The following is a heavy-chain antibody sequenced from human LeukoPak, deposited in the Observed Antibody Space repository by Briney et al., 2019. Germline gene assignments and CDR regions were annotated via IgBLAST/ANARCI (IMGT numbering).Heavy chain of an antibody. CDR2: ISGSGGST. Sequence: GGSLRLSCAASGSTFSSYAMSWVRQAPGKGLEWVSAISGSGGSTYYADSVKGRFTISRDNSKNTLYLQMNSLRAEDTAVYYCAKVYDSSGYYYVDWGQGTLVTVSS. J-gene: IGHJ4*02. CDR3: AKVYDSSGYYYVD. D-gene: IGHD3-22*01. V-gene: IGHV3-23*01. CDR1: GSTFSSYA.